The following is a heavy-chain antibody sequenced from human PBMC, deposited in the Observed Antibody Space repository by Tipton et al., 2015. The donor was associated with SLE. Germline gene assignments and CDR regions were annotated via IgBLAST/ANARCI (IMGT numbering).Heavy chain of an antibody. CDR1: GGSISSYY. CDR2: IYYSGST. J-gene: IGHJ4*02. Sequence: TLSRTCTVSGGSISSYYWSWIRQPPGKGLEWIGYIYYSGSTNYNPSLKSRVTISVDTSKNQFSLKLSSVTAADTAVYYCARELEGVGSQQLVNWGQGTLVTVSS. CDR3: ARELEGVGSQQLVN. D-gene: IGHD6-13*01. V-gene: IGHV4-59*01.